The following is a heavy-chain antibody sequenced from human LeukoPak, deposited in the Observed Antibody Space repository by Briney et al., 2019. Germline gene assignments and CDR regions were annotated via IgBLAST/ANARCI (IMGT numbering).Heavy chain of an antibody. Sequence: GESLKISCKGSGYSFTSYWIGWVRQMPGKGLEWMGIIYPGDSDTRYSPSFQGQVTVSADKSISTAYLQWSSLKASDTAMYYCARQSCGSTSCYVGGYYYYGMDVWGKGTTATVSS. CDR2: IYPGDSDT. J-gene: IGHJ6*04. V-gene: IGHV5-51*01. CDR1: GYSFTSYW. D-gene: IGHD2-2*01. CDR3: ARQSCGSTSCYVGGYYYYGMDV.